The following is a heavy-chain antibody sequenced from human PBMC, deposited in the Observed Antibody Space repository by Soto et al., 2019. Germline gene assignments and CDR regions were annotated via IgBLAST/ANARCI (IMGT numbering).Heavy chain of an antibody. V-gene: IGHV4-4*02. CDR2: IYHSGST. Sequence: PSETLSLTCAVAGGSIISSDWWSWVRQPPGKGLEWIGEIYHSGSTNYNPSLKSRVTISVDKSKNQFSLKLSSVTAADTAVYYCAREKPAYYDFWSGYPPRVFDPWGQGTLVPVSS. D-gene: IGHD3-3*01. J-gene: IGHJ5*02. CDR1: GGSIISSDW. CDR3: AREKPAYYDFWSGYPPRVFDP.